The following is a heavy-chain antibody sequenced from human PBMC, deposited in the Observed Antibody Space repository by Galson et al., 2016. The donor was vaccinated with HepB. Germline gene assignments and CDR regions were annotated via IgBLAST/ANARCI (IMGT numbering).Heavy chain of an antibody. CDR1: GDSVSSHSAA. J-gene: IGHJ4*02. D-gene: IGHD6-19*01. Sequence: CAISGDSVSSHSAAWNWIRQSPSRGLEWLGRIYYRSNWHYDYAVSVKSRVTINPDTSKNQCSLQLNSVTPEDTAVYYCARVSLITASVWTWSAVDYWGLGTPVTVSS. CDR2: IYYRSNWHY. CDR3: ARVSLITASVWTWSAVDY. V-gene: IGHV6-1*01.